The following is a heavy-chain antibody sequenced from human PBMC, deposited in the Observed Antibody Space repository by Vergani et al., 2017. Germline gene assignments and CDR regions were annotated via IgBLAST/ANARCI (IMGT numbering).Heavy chain of an antibody. CDR1: GESIRSGSHY. CDR2: IHTGGST. D-gene: IGHD2-15*01. V-gene: IGHV4-61*02. J-gene: IGHJ4*02. CDR3: ARARPYCTSGSCPAI. Sequence: QVKLQESGPGLLKPSQTLSLTCTVSGESIRSGSHYWSWIRQPAGKGPDWIGHIHTGGSTDLNPPFKSRVSISVDTSKSQFSLKLNSVTVADTAVYYCARARPYCTSGSCPAIWGQGTLVTVSS.